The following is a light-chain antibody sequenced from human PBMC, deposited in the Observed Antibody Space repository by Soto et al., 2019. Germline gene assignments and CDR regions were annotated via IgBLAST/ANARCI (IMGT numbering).Light chain of an antibody. V-gene: IGLV1-40*01. CDR1: SSNIGAGYD. Sequence: QSVLTQPPSVSGAPGQRVTISCTGSSSNIGAGYDVHWYQQLPGTAPKLLIYGNSNRPSGVPDRFSGSKSGTSASLAITGLQGEDEVDYFCQSCDSSVSGPVFGGGTMRIV. CDR2: GNS. CDR3: QSCDSSVSGPV. J-gene: IGLJ3*02.